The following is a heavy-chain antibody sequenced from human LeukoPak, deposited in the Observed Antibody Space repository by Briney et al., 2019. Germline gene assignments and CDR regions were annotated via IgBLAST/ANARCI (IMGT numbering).Heavy chain of an antibody. CDR3: ARDRYSGAYSFDY. Sequence: GASVKVSCKASGYTFTNFGVSWVRQAPGQGLEWMGWISAYNGNTDFAQKFQGRVTLTIETSTATAYVDLRSLKSDDTAVYYCARDRYSGAYSFDYWGHGTLVTVSS. J-gene: IGHJ4*01. CDR2: ISAYNGNT. CDR1: GYTFTNFG. D-gene: IGHD5-12*01. V-gene: IGHV1-18*01.